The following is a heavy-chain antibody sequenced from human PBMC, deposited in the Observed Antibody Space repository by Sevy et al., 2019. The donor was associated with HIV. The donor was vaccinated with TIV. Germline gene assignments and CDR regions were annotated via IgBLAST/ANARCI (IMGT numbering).Heavy chain of an antibody. CDR2: FDPEDGET. V-gene: IGHV1-24*01. J-gene: IGHJ1*01. CDR3: ATDPRTGKYFQH. CDR1: GYTLTELS. Sequence: ASVKVSCKVSGYTLTELSMHWVRQAPGKGLEWMGGFDPEDGETIYAQKFRGRVTMTEDTSTDTAYMELSSLRSEDTAVYYCATDPRTGKYFQHWGQGTLVTVSS. D-gene: IGHD6-13*01.